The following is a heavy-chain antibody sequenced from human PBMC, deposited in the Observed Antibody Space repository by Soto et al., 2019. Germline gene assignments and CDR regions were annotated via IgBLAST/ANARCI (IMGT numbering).Heavy chain of an antibody. CDR3: ARDVGGVVFDI. CDR1: GGSISSGGYY. CDR2: IYYSGST. J-gene: IGHJ3*02. D-gene: IGHD3-16*01. V-gene: IGHV4-31*03. Sequence: QVQLQESGPGLVKPSQTLSLTCTVSGGSISSGGYYWSWIRQHPGKGLEWIGYIYYSGSTYYNPSLKSRVTISVNTSKNQFYLKLSSVTAADKAVYYCARDVGGVVFDIWGQGTMVTVSS.